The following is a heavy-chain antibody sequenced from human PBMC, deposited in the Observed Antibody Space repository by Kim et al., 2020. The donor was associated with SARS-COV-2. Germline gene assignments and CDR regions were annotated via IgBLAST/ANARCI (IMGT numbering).Heavy chain of an antibody. Sequence: SGKGRCTNSREDAKNSLYLQMNSLRAEDTAVYYCARDGGLYSSGKDAFDIWGQGTMVTVSS. J-gene: IGHJ3*02. V-gene: IGHV3-11*05. D-gene: IGHD6-19*01. CDR3: ARDGGLYSSGKDAFDI.